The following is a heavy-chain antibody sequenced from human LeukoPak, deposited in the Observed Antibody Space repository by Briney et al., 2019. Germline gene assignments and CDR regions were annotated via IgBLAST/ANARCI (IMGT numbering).Heavy chain of an antibody. D-gene: IGHD6-25*01. CDR2: IYYSGST. CDR1: GDSMSSYY. Sequence: SETLSLTCTVSGDSMSSYYWSWIRQSPGKGLEWIGYIYYSGSTNYNPSLKSRVTISVDTSENQFSLKLTSVTAADTAVYYCAREGGFYRPLDYSGQGTLVTVSS. J-gene: IGHJ4*02. V-gene: IGHV4-59*12. CDR3: AREGGFYRPLDY.